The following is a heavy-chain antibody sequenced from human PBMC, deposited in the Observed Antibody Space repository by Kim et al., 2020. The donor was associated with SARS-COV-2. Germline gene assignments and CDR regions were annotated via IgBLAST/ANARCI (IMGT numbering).Heavy chain of an antibody. CDR2: IDVSDSYT. Sequence: GESLKISCKGSGYSFTSHWISWVRQVPGKGLEWMGRIDVSDSYTNYSPSFQGHVTISTDTSISTAYLQWRSLKASDTAMYYCARSPSVTTATRDNWFDPWGQGTLVTVSS. V-gene: IGHV5-10-1*01. J-gene: IGHJ5*02. CDR3: ARSPSVTTATRDNWFDP. CDR1: GYSFTSHW. D-gene: IGHD4-17*01.